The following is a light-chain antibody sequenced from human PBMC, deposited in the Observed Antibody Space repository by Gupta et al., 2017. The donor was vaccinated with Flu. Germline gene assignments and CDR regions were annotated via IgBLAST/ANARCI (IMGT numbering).Light chain of an antibody. CDR2: NDS. CDR1: ALPKQY. J-gene: IGLJ2*01. Sequence: SYELTQAPSVSVSPGQTARITCSGDALPKQYAFWYQQKSGQAPVLVIFNDSERPSGIPERVSGSSAGTTATLTISGVQAEDEADYYCQSADNSGTYVVFVGGTHLTVL. CDR3: QSADNSGTYVV. V-gene: IGLV3-25*02.